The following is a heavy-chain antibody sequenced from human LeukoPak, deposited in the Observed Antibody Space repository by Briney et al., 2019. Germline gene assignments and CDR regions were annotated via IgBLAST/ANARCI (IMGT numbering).Heavy chain of an antibody. CDR3: ARDRGSSGWYEFDY. D-gene: IGHD6-19*01. Sequence: GGTLRLSCAASGFTSSNYWMSWVRQAPRKGLEWVANIKQDGSEKYYVDSVKGRFTISRDNAKNSLYLQMNSLRAEDTAVYYCARDRGSSGWYEFDYWGQGTLVTVSS. J-gene: IGHJ4*02. CDR2: IKQDGSEK. V-gene: IGHV3-7*01. CDR1: GFTSSNYW.